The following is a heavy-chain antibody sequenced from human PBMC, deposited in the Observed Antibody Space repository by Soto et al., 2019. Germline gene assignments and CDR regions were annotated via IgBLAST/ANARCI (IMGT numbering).Heavy chain of an antibody. J-gene: IGHJ4*02. CDR1: GGSITRNNHY. Sequence: QLQLQESGPGLVKPSETLSLTCIVSGGSITRNNHYWGWIRQSPGKGLEWIGSILYSGSTNYNPSHKSRVTLSVEPSSYQFSRKMSSVTAADTALYYCARLGSSGWYQGSWFDYWGQGPLVTVSS. CDR2: ILYSGST. D-gene: IGHD6-19*01. CDR3: ARLGSSGWYQGSWFDY. V-gene: IGHV4-39*01.